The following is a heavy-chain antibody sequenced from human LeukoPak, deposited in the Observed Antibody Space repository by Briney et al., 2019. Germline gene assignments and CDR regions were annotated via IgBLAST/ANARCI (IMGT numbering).Heavy chain of an antibody. V-gene: IGHV3-15*01. CDR1: GFTFSNVW. J-gene: IGHJ5*02. CDR2: IRSKIDGRTT. Sequence: GGSLRLSCAASGFTFSNVWMAWVRQAPGKGLEWVGRIRSKIDGRTTDYAAPVKGRFTISRDDSKNTLYLQMNSLKIEDTALYYCTTDLPPWGQGTLVTVSS. CDR3: TTDLPP.